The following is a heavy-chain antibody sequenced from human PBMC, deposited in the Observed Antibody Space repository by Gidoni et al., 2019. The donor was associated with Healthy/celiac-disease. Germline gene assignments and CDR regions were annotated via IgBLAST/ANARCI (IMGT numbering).Heavy chain of an antibody. D-gene: IGHD3-10*01. J-gene: IGHJ5*02. V-gene: IGHV4-34*01. CDR3: ARVTGLGLEREINWFDP. Sequence: QVQLQQWGAGLLKPSETLSLTCAVYGGSFSGYYWSWIRQPPGKGLEWSGEINHSGSTNYTPSLKSRVTISVDTSKNQFSLKLSSVTAADTAVYYCARVTGLGLEREINWFDPWGQGTLVTVSS. CDR2: INHSGST. CDR1: GGSFSGYY.